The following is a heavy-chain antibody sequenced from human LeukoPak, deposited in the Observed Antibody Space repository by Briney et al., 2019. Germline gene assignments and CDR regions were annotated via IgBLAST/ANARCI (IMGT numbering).Heavy chain of an antibody. V-gene: IGHV1-8*01. CDR2: MNPNSGNT. Sequence: ASVKVSCKASGYTFTSYDINWVRQATGQGLEWMGWMNPNSGNTGYAQKFQGRVTMTRNTSISTAYMELSSLRSEDTAVYYCARGKLEARFGELFADYWGQGTLVTVSS. CDR1: GYTFTSYD. J-gene: IGHJ4*02. D-gene: IGHD3-10*01. CDR3: ARGKLEARFGELFADY.